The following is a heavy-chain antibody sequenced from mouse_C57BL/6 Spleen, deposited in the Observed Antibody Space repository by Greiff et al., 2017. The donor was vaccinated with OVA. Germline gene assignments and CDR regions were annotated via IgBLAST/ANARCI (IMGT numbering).Heavy chain of an antibody. D-gene: IGHD1-1*01. CDR3: ARGYYGSSYGYFDG. J-gene: IGHJ1*03. V-gene: IGHV1-19*01. Sequence: VQLQQSGPVLVKPGASVKMSCKASGYTFTDYYMNWVKQSHGKSLEWIGVINPYNGGTSYNQKFKGKATLTVDKSSSTAYMELNSLTSEDSAVYYCARGYYGSSYGYFDGCGTGTTVTVSS. CDR1: GYTFTDYY. CDR2: INPYNGGT.